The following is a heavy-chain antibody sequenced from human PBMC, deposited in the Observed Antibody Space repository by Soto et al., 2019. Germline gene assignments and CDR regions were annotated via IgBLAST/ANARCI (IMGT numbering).Heavy chain of an antibody. CDR3: ARGGPVSVSPAWQLLGYFDY. V-gene: IGHV4-31*03. CDR1: GGSISRGAYF. CDR2: ISYTGAT. Sequence: QVHLQELGPGQVRPSQTLSLSCSVSGGSISRGAYFWTWIRQFPGKGLEWIAYISYTGATYYNPSLKSRVTILADTSKNQFSLKLNSVTSADTAVYYCARGGPVSVSPAWQLLGYFDYWGQGTLVTVSS. J-gene: IGHJ4*02. D-gene: IGHD2-15*01.